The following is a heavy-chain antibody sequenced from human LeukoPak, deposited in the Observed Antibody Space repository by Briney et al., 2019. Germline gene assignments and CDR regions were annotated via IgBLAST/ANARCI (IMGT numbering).Heavy chain of an antibody. CDR2: IIPSAGRT. Sequence: ASVKVSCKASGYTFTSYYIHWVRQAPGQGLEWMGIIIPSAGRTNYAQKFRGRVSMTTDMSTSTVYMELSSLRSEDTAVYYCAREYSGGDFDYWGQGTLVTVSS. CDR3: AREYSGGDFDY. V-gene: IGHV1-46*01. D-gene: IGHD2-15*01. J-gene: IGHJ4*01. CDR1: GYTFTSYY.